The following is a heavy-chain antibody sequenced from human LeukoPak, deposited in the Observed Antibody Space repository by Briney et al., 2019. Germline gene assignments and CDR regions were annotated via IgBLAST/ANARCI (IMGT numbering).Heavy chain of an antibody. Sequence: SETLSLTCTVSGGSISSYYWSWIRQPPGKGLEWIGEINHSGSTNYNPSLKSRVTISVDTSKNQFSLKLSSVTAADTAVYYCARGRGMDYRLNFVYWGQGTLVTVSS. V-gene: IGHV4-34*01. D-gene: IGHD4-4*01. J-gene: IGHJ4*02. CDR3: ARGRGMDYRLNFVY. CDR1: GGSISSYY. CDR2: INHSGST.